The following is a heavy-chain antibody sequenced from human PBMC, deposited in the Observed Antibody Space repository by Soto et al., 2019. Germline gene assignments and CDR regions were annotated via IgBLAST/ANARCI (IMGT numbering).Heavy chain of an antibody. Sequence: PSETLSLTCTVSGGSITSGDDYWSWIRQPPGKGLEWIGYIYYSGSTYYNPSLKGRVTISVDTSKDQVSLKLSSVTAADTAVYFCARAYYYNRYFDHWGQGTLVTVSS. J-gene: IGHJ4*02. D-gene: IGHD3-22*01. CDR1: GGSITSGDDY. CDR2: IYYSGST. CDR3: ARAYYYNRYFDH. V-gene: IGHV4-30-4*01.